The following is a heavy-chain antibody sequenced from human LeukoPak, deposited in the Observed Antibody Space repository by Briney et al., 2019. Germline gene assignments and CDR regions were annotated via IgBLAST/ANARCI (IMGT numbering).Heavy chain of an antibody. D-gene: IGHD1-26*01. J-gene: IGHJ4*02. V-gene: IGHV1-69*05. CDR2: IIPIFGPP. CDR1: AGTFSTNG. Sequence: SVKVSCKASAGTFSTNGISWVRQAPGQGLEWMGRIIPIFGPPKYAQKFQGTVTITTDESTSTAYMELGSLTSEDTAVYYCARSSGSHYYFDYWGQGTLVTVSS. CDR3: ARSSGSHYYFDY.